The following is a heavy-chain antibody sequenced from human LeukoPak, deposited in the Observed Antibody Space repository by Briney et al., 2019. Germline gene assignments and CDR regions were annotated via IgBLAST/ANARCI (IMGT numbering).Heavy chain of an antibody. V-gene: IGHV3-33*01. CDR3: ARDLQGREDAAVGDY. CDR1: GLTFSSYA. Sequence: GGSLRLSCERSGLTFSSYAMHWVRQAPGKGLEWGAVIWFDATTKYYGDSVRGRFTISRDNSKNTLYLQMNTLRVDDTAVYYCARDLQGREDAAVGDYWGQGTRVIVSS. CDR2: IWFDATTK. J-gene: IGHJ4*02. D-gene: IGHD6-19*01.